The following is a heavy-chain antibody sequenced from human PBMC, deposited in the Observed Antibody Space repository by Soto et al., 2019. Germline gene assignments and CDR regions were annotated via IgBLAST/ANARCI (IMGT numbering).Heavy chain of an antibody. D-gene: IGHD3-10*01. Sequence: ASVKVSCKASGYTFSDYYIHWVRQAPGQGLEWMGWINPNNGGTDLAQKFQGWVTMTRDTSVSTAYVELRRLRTADTAVYYCARAVPSMIRGVIPGDWFDPWGQGTQVTVSS. CDR2: INPNNGGT. CDR3: ARAVPSMIRGVIPGDWFDP. CDR1: GYTFSDYY. V-gene: IGHV1-2*04. J-gene: IGHJ5*02.